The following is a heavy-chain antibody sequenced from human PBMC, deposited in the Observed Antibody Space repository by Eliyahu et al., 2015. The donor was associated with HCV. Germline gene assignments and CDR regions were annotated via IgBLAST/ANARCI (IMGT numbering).Heavy chain of an antibody. CDR1: RGTFNNYA. Sequence: QVHLVQSGAEVKKPGSSVKVSCMPVRGTFNNYAISWVRQAPGQGLEWMGGIIPTLGVTHYAQKIQGRVTITADTSTSTAYMELNSLRSDDTAIYYCARRDPVPKGYCGSSRCYGNWFDPWGQGTLVTVSS. CDR3: ARRDPVPKGYCGSSRCYGNWFDP. CDR2: IIPTLGVT. J-gene: IGHJ5*02. V-gene: IGHV1-69*04. D-gene: IGHD2-2*01.